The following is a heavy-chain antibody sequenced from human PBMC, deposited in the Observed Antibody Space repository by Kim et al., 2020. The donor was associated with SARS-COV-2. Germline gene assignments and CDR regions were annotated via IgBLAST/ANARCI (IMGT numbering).Heavy chain of an antibody. D-gene: IGHD6-19*01. J-gene: IGHJ6*02. CDR1: GGSISSYY. Sequence: SETLSLTCTVSGGSISSYYWSWIRQPPGKGLEWIGYIYYSGSTNYNPSLKSRVTISVDTSKNQFSLKLSSVTAADTAVYYCARALSGGSSGWYDYYYYYGMDVWGQGTTVTVSS. CDR2: IYYSGST. CDR3: ARALSGGSSGWYDYYYYYGMDV. V-gene: IGHV4-59*13.